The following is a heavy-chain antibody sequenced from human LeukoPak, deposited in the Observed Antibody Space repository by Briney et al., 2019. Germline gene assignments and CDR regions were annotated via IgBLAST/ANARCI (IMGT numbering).Heavy chain of an antibody. CDR2: FDPEDGET. CDR1: GFSLTELA. CDR3: AGDTSCISKFRGIIITRF. V-gene: IGHV1-24*01. Sequence: ASVKVSCKVSGFSLTELAMHWVRQPPGKGLEWMGCFDPEDGETIYAQKFQGRVTMTEDTSTDTAYMELSSLRSEDTAVYYCAGDTSCISKFRGIIITRFWGQGTLVTVSS. D-gene: IGHD3-10*01. J-gene: IGHJ4*02.